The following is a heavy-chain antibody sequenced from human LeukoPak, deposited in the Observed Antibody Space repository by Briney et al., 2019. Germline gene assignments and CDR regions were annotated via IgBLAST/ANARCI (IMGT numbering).Heavy chain of an antibody. CDR2: IYYSGRT. Sequence: SETLSLTCTVSGGSISSYYWSWIRQPAGKGLEWIGSIYYSGRTYYNPSLKSRVTISVDTSKNQFSLKLTSVTAADTAVYYCAREGPSGSYYLWGQGTLVTVSS. J-gene: IGHJ4*02. CDR1: GGSISSYY. D-gene: IGHD3-10*01. V-gene: IGHV4-4*07. CDR3: AREGPSGSYYL.